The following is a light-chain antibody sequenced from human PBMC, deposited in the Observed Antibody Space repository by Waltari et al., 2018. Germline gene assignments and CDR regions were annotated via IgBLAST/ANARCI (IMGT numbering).Light chain of an antibody. V-gene: IGKV3-20*01. CDR3: QQYGSSWYT. CDR2: GAY. CDR1: QSVSSSY. Sequence: EIVLTQSPGTLSLSPGERATLSCRASQSVSSSYLAWYQQKPGQAPMLLIYGAYSRDTGIPDRFSGSGSGTDFTLTISRLEPEDFAVYYCQQYGSSWYTFGQGTKLEIK. J-gene: IGKJ2*01.